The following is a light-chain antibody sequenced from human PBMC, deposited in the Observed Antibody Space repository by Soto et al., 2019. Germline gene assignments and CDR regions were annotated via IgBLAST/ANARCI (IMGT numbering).Light chain of an antibody. CDR2: DAS. V-gene: IGKV1-33*01. CDR3: QQYDNLPPLT. Sequence: DIQMTQSPSSLSASVGDRVTITCQASQDISNYLNWCQHKPGKAPKLLIYDASNLETGVPSRFSGSESGTDFSFTISSLHPEDIATYYCQQYDNLPPLTFGGGTQVEIE. CDR1: QDISNY. J-gene: IGKJ4*01.